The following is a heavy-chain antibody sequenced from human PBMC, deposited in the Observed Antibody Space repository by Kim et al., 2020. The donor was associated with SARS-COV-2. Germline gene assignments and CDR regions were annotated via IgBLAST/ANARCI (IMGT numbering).Heavy chain of an antibody. Sequence: GGSLRLSFSASGFTFSSYGMHWVRQAPGKGLEWVSVISYDGSKKYYVDSVKGRFTISRDNSKNTLYLQMNSLRAEDTAVYYCVKSAGETKVTTRYLLGSDAWGQGTTVTVSS. CDR1: GFTFSSYG. J-gene: IGHJ6*02. CDR2: ISYDGSKK. CDR3: VKSAGETKVTTRYLLGSDA. V-gene: IGHV3-30*18. D-gene: IGHD4-17*01.